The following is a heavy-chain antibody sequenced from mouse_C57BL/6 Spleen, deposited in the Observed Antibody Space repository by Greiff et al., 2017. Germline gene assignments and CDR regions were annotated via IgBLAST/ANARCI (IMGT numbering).Heavy chain of an antibody. CDR2: IYPRSGNT. V-gene: IGHV1-81*01. J-gene: IGHJ3*01. Sequence: VKLMESGAELARPGASVKLSCKASGYTFTSYGISWVKQRTGQGLEWIGEIYPRSGNTYYNEKFKGKATLTADKSSSTAYMELRSLTSEDSAVYFCARVGYDDFFAYWGQGTLVTVSA. D-gene: IGHD2-2*01. CDR3: ARVGYDDFFAY. CDR1: GYTFTSYG.